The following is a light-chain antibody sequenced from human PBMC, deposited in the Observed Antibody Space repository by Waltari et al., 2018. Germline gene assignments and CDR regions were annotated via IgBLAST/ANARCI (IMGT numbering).Light chain of an antibody. CDR3: QAWDSSTHVV. CDR2: QHN. CDR1: KLGDKY. J-gene: IGLJ2*01. Sequence: SYELTQPPSVSVSPGQTASITCSGDKLGDKYASWHQQKPGQSPVLVIYQHNTRPSGIPERFSASNSGNTATLTISGTQAMDEADYYCQAWDSSTHVVFGGGTKLTVL. V-gene: IGLV3-1*01.